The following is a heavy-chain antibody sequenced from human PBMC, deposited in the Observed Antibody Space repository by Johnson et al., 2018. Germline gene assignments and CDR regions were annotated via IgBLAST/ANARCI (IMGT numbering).Heavy chain of an antibody. J-gene: IGHJ6*02. Sequence: QVQLVESGGGVVQPGRSLRLSCAASGFTFSSYGMHWVRPAPGKGLAWVAVIWYDGSNKYYADSVKGRFTISRDNSKNTLYLQMNSLRAEDTAVYYCARDYRDSGSYHNRYGMDVWGQGTTVTVSS. CDR3: ARDYRDSGSYHNRYGMDV. D-gene: IGHD1-26*01. CDR2: IWYDGSNK. CDR1: GFTFSSYG. V-gene: IGHV3-33*08.